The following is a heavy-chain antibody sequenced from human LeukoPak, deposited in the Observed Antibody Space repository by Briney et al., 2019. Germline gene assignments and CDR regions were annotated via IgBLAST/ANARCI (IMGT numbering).Heavy chain of an antibody. CDR3: ARYGSGSYPPYNWFDP. Sequence: SETLSLTCTVSGGSLSSYYWSWIRQPAGKGLEWIGRIYSSGSTNYNPSLKSRVTMSVDTSKNQFSLKLSSVTAADTAVYYCARYGSGSYPPYNWFDPWGQGTLVTVSS. J-gene: IGHJ5*02. CDR1: GGSLSSYY. D-gene: IGHD3-10*01. CDR2: IYSSGST. V-gene: IGHV4-4*07.